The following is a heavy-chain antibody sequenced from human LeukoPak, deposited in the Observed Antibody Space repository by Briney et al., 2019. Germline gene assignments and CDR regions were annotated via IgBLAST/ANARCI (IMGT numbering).Heavy chain of an antibody. J-gene: IGHJ4*02. CDR1: GFTFSSYS. Sequence: GGSLRLSCAASGFTFSSYSMNWVRQAPGKGLEWVSYISSSSSTIYYADSVKGRFTISRDNSKNTLYLQMNSLRAEDTAVYYCAREARWDIVVVPAASDFDYWGQGTLVTVSS. V-gene: IGHV3-48*01. CDR2: ISSSSSTI. D-gene: IGHD2-2*01. CDR3: AREARWDIVVVPAASDFDY.